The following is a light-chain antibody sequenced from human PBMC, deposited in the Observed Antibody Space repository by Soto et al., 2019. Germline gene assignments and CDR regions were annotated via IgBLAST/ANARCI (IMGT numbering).Light chain of an antibody. CDR3: QQYNNCPPLS. J-gene: IGKJ4*01. CDR2: GAS. CDR1: QSVSSN. Sequence: EIVMTQSPATLSVPPGERATLSCRASQSVSSNLAWYQQKPGQAPRLLIYGASTRATGIPARFSGSGSGTEFTLIISSLQSEDFAVYYCQQYNNCPPLSFGGGTKVDIK. V-gene: IGKV3-15*01.